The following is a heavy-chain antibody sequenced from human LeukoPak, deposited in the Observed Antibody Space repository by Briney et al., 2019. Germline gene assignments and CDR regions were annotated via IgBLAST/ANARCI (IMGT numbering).Heavy chain of an antibody. Sequence: SGPTLVNPTQTLTLTCTFSGFSLSTSGMCVSWIRQPPGKALEWLALIDWDDDKYYSTSLKTRLTISKDTSKNQVVLTVTNMDPVDTATYYCARLRTYYYGSGSRRDWFDPWGQGTLVTVSS. CDR3: ARLRTYYYGSGSRRDWFDP. J-gene: IGHJ5*02. D-gene: IGHD3-10*01. V-gene: IGHV2-70*01. CDR1: GFSLSTSGMC. CDR2: IDWDDDK.